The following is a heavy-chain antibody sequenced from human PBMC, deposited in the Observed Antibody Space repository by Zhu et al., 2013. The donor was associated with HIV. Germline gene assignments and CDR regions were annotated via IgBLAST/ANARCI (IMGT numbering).Heavy chain of an antibody. CDR2: INCGDGGT. Sequence: QVQLVQSGAEVKKPGASVKVSCKTSGYTFTGYYIHWVRQAPGQGLEWVAWINCGDGGTNYEQKFQGRVTVTRDTSISTAYMELSRLTSDDTAIYYCARGVGTPNWFDPWGQGTLVTVSS. D-gene: IGHD1-26*01. J-gene: IGHJ5*02. V-gene: IGHV1-2*02. CDR1: GYTFTGYY. CDR3: ARGVGTPNWFDP.